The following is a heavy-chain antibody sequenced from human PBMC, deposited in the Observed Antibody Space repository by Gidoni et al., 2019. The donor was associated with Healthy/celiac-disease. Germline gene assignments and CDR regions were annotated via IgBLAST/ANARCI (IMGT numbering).Heavy chain of an antibody. J-gene: IGHJ2*01. CDR2: IYTSGST. Sequence: QVQLQESGPGLLKPSQTLSLTCTVSGGSISSALYYWSWIRQPAGKGLEWIGRIYTSGSTNYNPSLKSRVTISEDTSKNQFSLKLSSVTAADTAVYYCARVPEDGSGSSPYWYFDLWGRGTLVTVSS. CDR3: ARVPEDGSGSSPYWYFDL. CDR1: GGSISSALYY. D-gene: IGHD3-10*01. V-gene: IGHV4-61*02.